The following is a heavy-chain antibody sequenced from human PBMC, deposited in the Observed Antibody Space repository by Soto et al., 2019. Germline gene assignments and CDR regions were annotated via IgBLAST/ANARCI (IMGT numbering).Heavy chain of an antibody. J-gene: IGHJ4*02. Sequence: ASVKVSCKASGYTFTGYYMHWVRQAPGQGLEWMGWINPNSGGTNYAQKFQGWVTMTRDTSISTAYMELSRLRSEDTAVYYCAGYDYIWGSYRFDYWGQGTLVTSPQ. V-gene: IGHV1-2*04. CDR2: INPNSGGT. CDR3: AGYDYIWGSYRFDY. CDR1: GYTFTGYY. D-gene: IGHD3-16*02.